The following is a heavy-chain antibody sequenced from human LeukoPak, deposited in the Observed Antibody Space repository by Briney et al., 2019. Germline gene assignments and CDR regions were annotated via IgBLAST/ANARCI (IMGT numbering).Heavy chain of an antibody. D-gene: IGHD6-6*01. CDR2: VRYSGST. CDR3: AKRRGGSSELDP. CDR1: GDSISSGDYY. J-gene: IGHJ5*02. Sequence: SETLSLTCTVSGDSISSGDYYWGWIRQAPGKGLEWIGNVRYSGSTYYSPSLKSRVTISLDTSKNQFSLKLTSMTAADTAVYYCAKRRGGSSELDPWGQGTLVTVS. V-gene: IGHV4-39*01.